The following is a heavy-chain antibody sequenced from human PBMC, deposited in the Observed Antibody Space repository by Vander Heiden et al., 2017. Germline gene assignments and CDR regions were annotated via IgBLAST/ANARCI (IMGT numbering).Heavy chain of an antibody. J-gene: IGHJ3*02. D-gene: IGHD3-10*01. CDR2: ISGSGGST. CDR1: GFTFSSYA. V-gene: IGHV3-23*01. Sequence: EVQLLESGGGLVQPGGSLRLSCAASGFTFSSYAISWVRQAQGKGLEWVSAISGSGGSTYYADSVKGRFTISRDNSKNTLYLQMNSLRAEDTAVYYCAKYKPGRWLQDNAFDIWGQGTMVTVSS. CDR3: AKYKPGRWLQDNAFDI.